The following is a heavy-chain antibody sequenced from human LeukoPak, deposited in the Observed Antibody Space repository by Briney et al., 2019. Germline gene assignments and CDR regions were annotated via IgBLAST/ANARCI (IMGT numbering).Heavy chain of an antibody. V-gene: IGHV3-30*02. Sequence: GGSLRLSCAASGFTFSSYGMHWVRQAPGKGLEWVAFIRYDGSNKYYADSVKGRFTISRDNSKNTLYLQMNSLRAEDTAVYYCAKGYCSSTSCYTLDYWGQGTLVTVSS. CDR3: AKGYCSSTSCYTLDY. J-gene: IGHJ4*02. CDR1: GFTFSSYG. D-gene: IGHD2-2*02. CDR2: IRYDGSNK.